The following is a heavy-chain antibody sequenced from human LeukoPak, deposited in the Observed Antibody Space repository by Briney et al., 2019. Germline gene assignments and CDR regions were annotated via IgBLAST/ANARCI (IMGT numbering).Heavy chain of an antibody. V-gene: IGHV3-7*01. D-gene: IGHD3-3*01. J-gene: IGHJ6*02. Sequence: GGSLRLSCAASGFTFSSDWMGWGRQAPGKGLGWVASIKQDGSEKYYVDSVKGRFTISRDNAKNSLYLQMNSLRAEDTAVYYCARDQYDFWSGYSGYGMDVWGQGTTVTVSS. CDR1: GFTFSSDW. CDR3: ARDQYDFWSGYSGYGMDV. CDR2: IKQDGSEK.